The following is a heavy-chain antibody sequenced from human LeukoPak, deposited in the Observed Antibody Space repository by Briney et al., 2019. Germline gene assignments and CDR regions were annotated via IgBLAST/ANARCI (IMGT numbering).Heavy chain of an antibody. J-gene: IGHJ4*02. D-gene: IGHD6-6*01. CDR2: IKQDGSVK. Sequence: GGSLRLSCAASGFTFSGYWMTWVRQAPGRGLEWVANIKQDGSVKYYVDSVKGRLTISRDNAKNSLYLQMNSLRAEDTAFYYCARIGYSSSSFDYWGQGTLVTVSS. V-gene: IGHV3-7*01. CDR3: ARIGYSSSSFDY. CDR1: GFTFSGYW.